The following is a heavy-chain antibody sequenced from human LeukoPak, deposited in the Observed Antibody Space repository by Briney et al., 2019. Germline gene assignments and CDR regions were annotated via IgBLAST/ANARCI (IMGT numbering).Heavy chain of an antibody. V-gene: IGHV4-59*01. CDR2: IYYSGST. Sequence: GSLRLSCAASGFTFSSYAMSWIRQPPGKGLEWIGYIYYSGSTNYNPSLKSRVTISVDTSKNQFSLKLSSVTAADTAVYYCARVRITGTGSPQWYFDYWGQGTLVTVSS. CDR1: GFTFSSYA. CDR3: ARVRITGTGSPQWYFDY. D-gene: IGHD1-7*01. J-gene: IGHJ4*02.